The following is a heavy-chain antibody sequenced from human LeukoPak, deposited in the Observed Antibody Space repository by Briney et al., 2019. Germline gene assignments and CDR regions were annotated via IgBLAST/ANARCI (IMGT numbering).Heavy chain of an antibody. Sequence: KTSETLSLTCTVSGGSISSSSYYWGWIRQPPGKGLEWIGSIYYSGSTYYNPSLKSRVTISVDTSKNQFSLKLSSVTASDTAMYFCARLSRGYGNDNEAYYFDYWGQGTLVTVSS. V-gene: IGHV4-39*07. J-gene: IGHJ4*02. CDR3: ARLSRGYGNDNEAYYFDY. D-gene: IGHD6-25*01. CDR1: GGSISSSSYY. CDR2: IYYSGST.